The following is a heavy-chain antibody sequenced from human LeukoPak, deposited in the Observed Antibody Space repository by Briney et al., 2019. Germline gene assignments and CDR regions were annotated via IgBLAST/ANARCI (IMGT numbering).Heavy chain of an antibody. J-gene: IGHJ6*03. CDR1: GYTFTSYG. Sequence: SVKVSCKASGYTFTSYGISWVRQAPGQGLEWMGWINPNSGGTNCAQKFQGRVTMTRDTSINTAYMELSSLRFDDTAVYYCARGATAGRFSLRPTGAYYMDVWGKGTTVTVSS. D-gene: IGHD6-13*01. CDR3: ARGATAGRFSLRPTGAYYMDV. V-gene: IGHV1-2*02. CDR2: INPNSGGT.